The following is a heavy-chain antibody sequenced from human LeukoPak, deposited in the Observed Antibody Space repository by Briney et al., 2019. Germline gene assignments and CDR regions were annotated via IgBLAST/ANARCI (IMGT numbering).Heavy chain of an antibody. J-gene: IGHJ3*02. D-gene: IGHD1-26*01. V-gene: IGHV1-8*02. CDR1: GYTFTGYY. CDR3: ASASYEDDAFDI. CDR2: MNPNSGNT. Sequence: ASVKVSCKASGYTFTGYYMHWVRQAPGQGLEWMGWMNPNSGNTGYAQKFQGRVTMTRNTSISTAYMELSSLRSEDTAVYYCASASYEDDAFDIWGQGTMVTVSS.